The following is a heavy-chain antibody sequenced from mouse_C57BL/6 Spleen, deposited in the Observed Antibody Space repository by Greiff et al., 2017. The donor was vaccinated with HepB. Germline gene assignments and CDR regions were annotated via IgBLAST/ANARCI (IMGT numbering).Heavy chain of an antibody. CDR3: AREGLYGNYEGGFAY. CDR2: IDPSDSET. CDR1: GYTFTSYW. J-gene: IGHJ3*01. Sequence: QVQLQQPGAELVRPGSSVKLSCKASGYTFTSYWMHWVKQRPIQGLEWIGNIDPSDSETHYNQKFKDKATLTVDKSSSTAYMQLSSLTSEDSAVYYCAREGLYGNYEGGFAYWGQGTLVTVSA. V-gene: IGHV1-52*01. D-gene: IGHD2-1*01.